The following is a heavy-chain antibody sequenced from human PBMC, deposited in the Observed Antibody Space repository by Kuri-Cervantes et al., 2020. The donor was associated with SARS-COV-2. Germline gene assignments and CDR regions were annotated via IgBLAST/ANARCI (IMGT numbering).Heavy chain of an antibody. J-gene: IGHJ4*02. D-gene: IGHD6-6*01. CDR2: IYYSGST. Sequence: SETLSLTCTVSGGSISSADYYWSWIRQPPGKGLEWIGYIYYSGSTYYNPSLKSRITISVDTSKNQFSLKLSSVTAADTAVYYCARTYSSSSLFYDYWGQGTLVTVSS. V-gene: IGHV4-30-4*01. CDR1: GGSISSADYY. CDR3: ARTYSSSSLFYDY.